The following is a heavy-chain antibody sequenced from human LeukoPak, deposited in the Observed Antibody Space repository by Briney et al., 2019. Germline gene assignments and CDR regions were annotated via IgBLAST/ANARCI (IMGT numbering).Heavy chain of an antibody. J-gene: IGHJ4*02. CDR2: INPNSGGT. V-gene: IGHV1-2*02. CDR1: GYTFTGLY. D-gene: IGHD6-19*01. CDR3: AREMNPAVSGTFDY. Sequence: ASVKVSCKASGYTFTGLYIHWVRQAPGQGLEWMGWINPNSGGTYSAQNFLGRVTMTSDTSISTAYMELSRLTSDDTAVYFCAREMNPAVSGTFDYWSQGTLVTVSS.